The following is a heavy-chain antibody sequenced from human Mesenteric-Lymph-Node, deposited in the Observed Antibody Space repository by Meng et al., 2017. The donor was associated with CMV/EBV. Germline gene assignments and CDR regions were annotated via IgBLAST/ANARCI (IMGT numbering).Heavy chain of an antibody. Sequence: GGSLSLSCAVSGFTFSSYSMNWVRQAPGKGLEWVSYISSSDNTIYYADSVKGRFTISRDNAKNSLYLQMNSLRAEDTAVYYCARAVMVRGAPEGIDYWGQGTLVTVSS. V-gene: IGHV3-48*04. CDR2: ISSSDNTI. D-gene: IGHD3-10*01. CDR3: ARAVMVRGAPEGIDY. CDR1: GFTFSSYS. J-gene: IGHJ4*02.